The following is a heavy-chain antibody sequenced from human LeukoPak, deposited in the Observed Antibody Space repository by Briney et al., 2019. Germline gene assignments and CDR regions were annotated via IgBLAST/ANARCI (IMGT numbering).Heavy chain of an antibody. V-gene: IGHV3-15*01. J-gene: IGHJ6*02. CDR2: IKSKTDGGTT. CDR1: AFTFSSAW. D-gene: IGHD3-10*01. CDR3: TSNFGYYYGMDV. Sequence: VKPGGSLRLSCAASAFTFSSAWMSWVRQAPGKGLEWVGRIKSKTDGGTTDYAAPVKGRFTISRDDSKNTLYLQMNSLKTEDTAVYYCTSNFGYYYGMDVWGQGTTVTVSS.